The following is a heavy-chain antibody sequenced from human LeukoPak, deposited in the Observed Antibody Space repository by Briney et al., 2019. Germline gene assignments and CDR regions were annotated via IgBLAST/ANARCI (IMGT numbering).Heavy chain of an antibody. V-gene: IGHV3-23*01. Sequence: GGSPRLSCAASGFTFRNYLMNWVRQAPGKGLEWVSFISSTGGTIYYADSVKGRFTISRDNSKNTLYLQMNSLRAEDTAVYYCARDLGRSSGWYSPNAFDIWGQGTMVTVSS. CDR2: ISSTGGTI. CDR3: ARDLGRSSGWYSPNAFDI. CDR1: GFTFRNYL. J-gene: IGHJ3*02. D-gene: IGHD6-19*01.